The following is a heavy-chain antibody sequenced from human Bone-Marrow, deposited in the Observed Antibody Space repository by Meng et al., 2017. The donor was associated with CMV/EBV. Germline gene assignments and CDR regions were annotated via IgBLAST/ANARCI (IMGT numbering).Heavy chain of an antibody. D-gene: IGHD5-18*01. CDR3: ARDVTPDF. CDR1: GGSVRDYY. V-gene: IGHV4-59*02. Sequence: SETLSLTCTVSGGSVRDYYWSWIRQPPGKGLEWIGYIFYSGNTKYNPSLEGRVIISVDPSKNQFSLSLTSLTAADTAVYYRARDVTPDFWGQGTLGTVSS. J-gene: IGHJ4*02. CDR2: IFYSGNT.